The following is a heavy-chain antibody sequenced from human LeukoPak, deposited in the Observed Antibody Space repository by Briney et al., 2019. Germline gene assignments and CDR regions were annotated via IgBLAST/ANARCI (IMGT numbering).Heavy chain of an antibody. Sequence: SETLSLTCAVYGGSFSGYYWSWIRQPPGKGLEWIGEINHSGSTNYNPSLKSRVTISVDTSKNQFSLKLSSVTAADTAVYYCARVRGPNYYYMDVWGKGTTATISS. CDR3: ARVRGPNYYYMDV. D-gene: IGHD3-10*01. J-gene: IGHJ6*03. V-gene: IGHV4-34*01. CDR2: INHSGST. CDR1: GGSFSGYY.